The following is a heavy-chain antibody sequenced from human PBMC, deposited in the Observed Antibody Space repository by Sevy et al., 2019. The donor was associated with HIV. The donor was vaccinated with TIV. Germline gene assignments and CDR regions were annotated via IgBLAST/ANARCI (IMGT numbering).Heavy chain of an antibody. Sequence: ASVKVSCKTSGGTFGTYSINWVRQAPGQGLEWMGGIIPIFTITKYAKKLQGRVTLTAEESTTTVYMELTSLRSEDTAVYYCARDRSTLSDDYDNVYMDTWGQGTTVTVSS. CDR1: GGTFGTYS. V-gene: IGHV1-69*13. D-gene: IGHD3-22*01. CDR3: ARDRSTLSDDYDNVYMDT. J-gene: IGHJ6*03. CDR2: IIPIFTIT.